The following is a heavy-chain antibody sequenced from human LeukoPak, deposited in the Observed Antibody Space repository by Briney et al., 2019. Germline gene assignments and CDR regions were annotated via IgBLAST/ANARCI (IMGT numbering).Heavy chain of an antibody. CDR1: GGPISTYY. CDR3: AKSLYCGGDCS. D-gene: IGHD2-21*02. V-gene: IGHV4-34*01. J-gene: IGHJ5*02. CDR2: ISHSGST. Sequence: PSETLSLTCAVYGGPISTYYWSWIRQPPGKGLEWIGEISHSGSTKYNPSLKSRVTLSLDTSKNQFSLRLTSVTAADTAVYYCAKSLYCGGDCSWGQGTLVTVSS.